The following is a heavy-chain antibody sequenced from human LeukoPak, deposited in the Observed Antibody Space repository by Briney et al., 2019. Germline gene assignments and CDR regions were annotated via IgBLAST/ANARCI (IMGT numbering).Heavy chain of an antibody. CDR3: ARGPVSHDFDY. J-gene: IGHJ4*02. CDR2: IYYSGST. CDR1: GGSISSGDYY. Sequence: PSETLSLTCTVSGGSISSGDYYWSWIRQSPGKGLEWIGYIYYSGSTYYNPSLKSRVTISVDTSKNQFSLKLSSVTAADTAVYYCARGPVSHDFDYWGQGTLVTVSS. D-gene: IGHD2-8*01. V-gene: IGHV4-30-4*01.